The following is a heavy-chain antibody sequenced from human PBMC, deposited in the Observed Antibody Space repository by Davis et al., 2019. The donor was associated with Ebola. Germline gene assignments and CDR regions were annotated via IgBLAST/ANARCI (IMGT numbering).Heavy chain of an antibody. CDR3: ARGDCSGGSCYSSDY. CDR1: GYTFTSYG. Sequence: ASVKVSCKASGYTFTSYGISWVRQAPGQGLEWMGWISAYNGNTNYAQKLQGRVTMTTDTSTSTAYMELRSLRSDDTAVYYCARGDCSGGSCYSSDYWGQGTLVTVSS. V-gene: IGHV1-18*01. J-gene: IGHJ4*02. D-gene: IGHD2-15*01. CDR2: ISAYNGNT.